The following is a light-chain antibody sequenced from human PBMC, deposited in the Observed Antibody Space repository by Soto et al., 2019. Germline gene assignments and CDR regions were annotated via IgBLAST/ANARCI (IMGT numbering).Light chain of an antibody. J-gene: IGKJ1*01. Sequence: EIVLTQSPATLSLSPGERATLSCRASQSVSSYLAWYQQKPGQAPRLLIYDASNRATGIPARFSGSGSGTDFTLTISSLEPEDFAVYYCQQRSNWRGTFGQGTKVDNQ. V-gene: IGKV3-11*01. CDR3: QQRSNWRGT. CDR2: DAS. CDR1: QSVSSY.